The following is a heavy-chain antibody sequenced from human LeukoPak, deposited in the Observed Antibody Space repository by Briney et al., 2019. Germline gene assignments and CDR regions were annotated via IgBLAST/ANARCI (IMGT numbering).Heavy chain of an antibody. CDR3: ARSVPDCSGGSCYSDY. CDR2: INHSGST. Sequence: SETLSLTCAVYGGSFSGYYWSWIRQPPGKGLEWIGEINHSGSTNYNPSLKSRVTISVDTSKNQFSLKLSSVTAADTAVYYCARSVPDCSGGSCYSDYWGQGTLVTVSS. D-gene: IGHD2-15*01. CDR1: GGSFSGYY. J-gene: IGHJ4*02. V-gene: IGHV4-34*01.